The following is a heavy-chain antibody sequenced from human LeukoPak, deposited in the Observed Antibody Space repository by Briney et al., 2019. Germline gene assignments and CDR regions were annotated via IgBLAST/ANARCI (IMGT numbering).Heavy chain of an antibody. CDR3: ARLPPSYDPNWYFDL. Sequence: SETLSLTCAVSGGSISSNNWWIWVRQSPEKGLEWIGEIYHDGSTNYNPSLKSRVTISMDKTKNQLSLKLNFVTAADTAVYYCARLPPSYDPNWYFDLWGRGTLVTVSS. D-gene: IGHD5-18*01. J-gene: IGHJ2*01. V-gene: IGHV4-4*02. CDR1: GGSISSNNW. CDR2: IYHDGST.